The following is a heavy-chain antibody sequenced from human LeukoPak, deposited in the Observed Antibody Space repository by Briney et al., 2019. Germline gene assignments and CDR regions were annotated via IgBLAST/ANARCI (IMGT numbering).Heavy chain of an antibody. CDR1: GYTFTSYD. Sequence: APVKVSCKASGYTFTSYDINWVRQATGQGLEWMGWMNPNSGNTGYAQKFQGRVTMTRNTSTSTAYMELSGLRSEDTAVYYCARGRRFYYYDSSGYYPPDYWGQGTLVTVSS. CDR2: MNPNSGNT. D-gene: IGHD3-22*01. CDR3: ARGRRFYYYDSSGYYPPDY. J-gene: IGHJ4*02. V-gene: IGHV1-8*01.